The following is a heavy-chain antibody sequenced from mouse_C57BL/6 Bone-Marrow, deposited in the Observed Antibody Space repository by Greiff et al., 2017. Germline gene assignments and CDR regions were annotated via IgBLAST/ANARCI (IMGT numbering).Heavy chain of an antibody. D-gene: IGHD4-1*01. CDR1: GYAFSTYW. J-gene: IGHJ2*01. Sequence: VKLQESGAELVKPGASVKISCKVSGYAFSTYWMNWVKQRPGTGLEWIGQIYPGDGDPNYNGKFKGKATLTADKSSSTAYMQLSRLTSEDSAVYFCARDWDYFDYWGQGTTLTGSS. CDR3: ARDWDYFDY. V-gene: IGHV1-80*01. CDR2: IYPGDGDP.